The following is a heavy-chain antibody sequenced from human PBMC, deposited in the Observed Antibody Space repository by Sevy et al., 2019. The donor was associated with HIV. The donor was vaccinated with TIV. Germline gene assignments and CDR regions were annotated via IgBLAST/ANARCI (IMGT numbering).Heavy chain of an antibody. D-gene: IGHD6-6*01. CDR3: ASDSEYSSSEAYYYYGMDV. J-gene: IGHJ6*02. Sequence: GGSLRLSCAASGFTFSSYAMHWVRQAPGKGLEWVAVISYDGSNKYYADSVKGRFTISRDNSKNTLYLQMNSLRAEDTAVYYCASDSEYSSSEAYYYYGMDVWGQGTTVTVSS. CDR2: ISYDGSNK. V-gene: IGHV3-30-3*01. CDR1: GFTFSSYA.